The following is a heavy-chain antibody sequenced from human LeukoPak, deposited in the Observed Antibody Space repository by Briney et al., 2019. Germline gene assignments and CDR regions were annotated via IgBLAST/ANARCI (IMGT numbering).Heavy chain of an antibody. CDR3: ARYAIRAARANFDP. D-gene: IGHD6-25*01. CDR1: GFTFSSYW. CDR2: IKQDGSEK. V-gene: IGHV3-7*01. Sequence: GGSLRLSCAASGFTFSSYWMSWVRQAPGKGLEWVANIKQDGSEKYYVDSVKGRFTISRDNAKNSLYLQMNSLRAEDTAVYYCARYAIRAARANFDPWGQGTLVTVSS. J-gene: IGHJ5*02.